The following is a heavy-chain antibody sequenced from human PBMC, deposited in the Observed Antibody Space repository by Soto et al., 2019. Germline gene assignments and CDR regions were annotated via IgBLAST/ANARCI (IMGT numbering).Heavy chain of an antibody. Sequence: GGSLRLSCAASGFTFSSYGMHWVRQAPGKGLEWVAVISYDGSNKYYADSVKGRFTISRDNSKNTLYLQMNSLRAEDTAVYYCAKASGSYLEDAFDIWGQGTMVTVSS. J-gene: IGHJ3*02. D-gene: IGHD1-26*01. V-gene: IGHV3-30*18. CDR2: ISYDGSNK. CDR1: GFTFSSYG. CDR3: AKASGSYLEDAFDI.